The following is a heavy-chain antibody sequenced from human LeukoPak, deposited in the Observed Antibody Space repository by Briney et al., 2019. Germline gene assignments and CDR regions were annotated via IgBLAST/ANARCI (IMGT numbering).Heavy chain of an antibody. D-gene: IGHD1-1*01. CDR1: GFSFSTYW. CDR2: ITPDGSST. V-gene: IGHV3-74*01. Sequence: PGGSLRLSCAASGFSFSTYWMHWVRQVPGKGPEWVSHITPDGSSTNYADSVKGRFTISRDNAKNTLYLQMNSLRAEDTAVYDCSSERSRGGNWGQGTLVTVSS. J-gene: IGHJ4*02. CDR3: SSERSRGGN.